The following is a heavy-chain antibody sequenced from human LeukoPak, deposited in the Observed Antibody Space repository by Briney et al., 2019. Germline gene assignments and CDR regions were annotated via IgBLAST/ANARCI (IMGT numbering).Heavy chain of an antibody. D-gene: IGHD3-10*01. V-gene: IGHV1-2*02. CDR2: INPDSGAT. CDR3: ARPVGSGSLSAFDI. Sequence: ASVKVSCKSSGYXFTGYYMHWVRQAPGQGLEWMGWINPDSGATDYAQNFQGRVTMTRDTSISTAYMELSRLRSDDTAVYYCARPVGSGSLSAFDIWGQGTMVTVSS. J-gene: IGHJ3*02. CDR1: GYXFTGYY.